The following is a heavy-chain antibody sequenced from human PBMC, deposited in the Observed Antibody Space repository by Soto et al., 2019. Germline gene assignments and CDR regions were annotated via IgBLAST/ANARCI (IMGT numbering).Heavy chain of an antibody. J-gene: IGHJ4*02. D-gene: IGHD5-18*01. CDR3: ARMDTAMVKAFDY. V-gene: IGHV4-59*08. CDR2: IYYSGST. Sequence: PSETLSLTCTVSGGSISSYYWSWIRQPPGKGLERIGYIYYSGSTNYNPSLKSRVTISVDTSKNQFSLKLSSVTAADTAVYYCARMDTAMVKAFDYWGQGTLVTVSS. CDR1: GGSISSYY.